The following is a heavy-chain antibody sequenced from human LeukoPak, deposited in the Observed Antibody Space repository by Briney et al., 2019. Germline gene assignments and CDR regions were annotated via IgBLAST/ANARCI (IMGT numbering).Heavy chain of an antibody. CDR3: ARRGYSSSSWGYYYYYMDV. J-gene: IGHJ6*03. V-gene: IGHV1-69*13. CDR1: GGTFSSYA. Sequence: ASVKVSCKASGGTFSSYAISWVRQAPGQGLEWMGGIIPIFGTANYAQKFQGRVTITADESTSTAYMELSSLRSEDTAVYYCARRGYSSSSWGYYYYYMDVWGKGTTVTVSS. D-gene: IGHD6-6*01. CDR2: IIPIFGTA.